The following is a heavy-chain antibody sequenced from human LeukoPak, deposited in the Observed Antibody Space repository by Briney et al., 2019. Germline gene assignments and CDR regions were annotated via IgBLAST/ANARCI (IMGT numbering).Heavy chain of an antibody. J-gene: IGHJ4*02. D-gene: IGHD1-26*01. V-gene: IGHV4-59*02. CDR3: ARGGKWDMPDY. CDR1: SDSVSSYY. CDR2: IYYSGST. Sequence: KRSETLSLTCTVSSDSVSSYYWSWIRQPPGRGLEWIGYIYYSGSTNYNPSLKSRVTISVDTSKNQFSLKLSSVTAADTAVYYCARGGKWDMPDYWGQGTLVTVSS.